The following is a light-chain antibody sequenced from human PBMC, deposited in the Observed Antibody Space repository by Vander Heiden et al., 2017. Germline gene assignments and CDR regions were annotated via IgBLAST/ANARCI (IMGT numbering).Light chain of an antibody. CDR1: SRDVGSYNL. CDR2: EFS. CDR3: CSYAGSSTYYV. J-gene: IGLJ1*01. V-gene: IGLV2-23*02. Sequence: QYALTQTDPVSESPGHSTTIGRTGTSRDVGSYNLVSWYQQHPGKAPKLMIYEFSKRPSGVSNRFSGSKSGNTASLTISGLQAEDEADYYCCSYAGSSTYYVFGTGTKVTVL.